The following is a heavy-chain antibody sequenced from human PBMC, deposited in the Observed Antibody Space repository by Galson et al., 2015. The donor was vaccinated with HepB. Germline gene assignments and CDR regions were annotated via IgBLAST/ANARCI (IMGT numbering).Heavy chain of an antibody. V-gene: IGHV6-1*01. J-gene: IGHJ5*02. CDR2: TYYRSKWYN. CDR3: AREGLVSSGWYRYWFDP. D-gene: IGHD6-19*01. CDR1: GDSVSSNSAA. Sequence: CAISGDSVSSNSAAWNWIRQSPSRGLEWLGRTYYRSKWYNDYAVSVKSRITINPDTSKNQFSLQLNSVTPEDTAVYYCAREGLVSSGWYRYWFDPWGQGTLVTVSS.